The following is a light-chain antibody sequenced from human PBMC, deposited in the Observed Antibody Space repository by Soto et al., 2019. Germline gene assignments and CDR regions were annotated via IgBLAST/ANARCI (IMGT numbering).Light chain of an antibody. CDR3: TSYTSSSTYV. Sequence: QSALTPPASVSGSPGQSITISCTGTSGDVGGYNYVSWYQHHPGKGPKLMMYDVSNRPSGVSSRFSGSKSGNTASLTISGLQAEDEDDYYCTSYTSSSTYVFGTGTQLTVL. V-gene: IGLV2-14*03. CDR1: SGDVGGYNY. CDR2: DVS. J-gene: IGLJ1*01.